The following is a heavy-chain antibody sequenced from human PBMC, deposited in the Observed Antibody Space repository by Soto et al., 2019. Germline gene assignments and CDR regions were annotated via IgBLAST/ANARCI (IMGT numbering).Heavy chain of an antibody. CDR1: GYTFTSYG. J-gene: IGHJ4*02. V-gene: IGHV1-18*01. Sequence: ASVKVSCKASGYTFTSYGISWVRQAPGQGLEWMGWISAYNGNTNYAQKLQGSVTMTTDTSTSTAYLELRNLRSDDPAVHYCARARQSGYYRPYSLNYWGQGTLVTVSS. D-gene: IGHD3-22*01. CDR2: ISAYNGNT. CDR3: ARARQSGYYRPYSLNY.